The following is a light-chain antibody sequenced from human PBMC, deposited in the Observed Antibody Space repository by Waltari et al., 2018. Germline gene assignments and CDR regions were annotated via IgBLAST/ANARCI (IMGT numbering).Light chain of an antibody. CDR3: QQYYENPRT. J-gene: IGKJ2*01. Sequence: EIVMTQSPESLGVSLGERATINCKSSQTLLYNSNNKNYLAWYQQKPGQPPLLLIYWASSLDSGVPDRFTGSVSGPDFTLTISCLDAEDVAVYYSQQYYENPRTFGQGTRLEIK. CDR2: WAS. CDR1: QTLLYNSNNKNY. V-gene: IGKV4-1*01.